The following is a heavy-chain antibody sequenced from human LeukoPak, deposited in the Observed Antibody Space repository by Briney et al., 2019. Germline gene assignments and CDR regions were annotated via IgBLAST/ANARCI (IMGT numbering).Heavy chain of an antibody. D-gene: IGHD3-3*01. Sequence: PGGSLRLSCVASGFRISGYSFNWVRQVPGKGLEWVSFISHYSRTTYYADSVKGQFTISRDNTESSVYLQMNSLKAEDTGIYYCAREALRTSIDSWGQGTLVSVSS. CDR2: ISHYSRTT. CDR3: AREALRTSIDS. V-gene: IGHV3-48*04. CDR1: GFRISGYS. J-gene: IGHJ4*02.